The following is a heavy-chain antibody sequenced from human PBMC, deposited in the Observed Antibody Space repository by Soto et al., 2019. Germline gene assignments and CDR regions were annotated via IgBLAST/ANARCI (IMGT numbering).Heavy chain of an antibody. Sequence: GGSLRLSCATSGLNFNGYTMSWVRQAPGQGLEWVSGIAETGSSTYYADSVKGRFTISRDNSKNTLYLQMNSLRAEDTAVYYCAKDTMVREAYYYYGMDVWGQGTTVTVSS. CDR2: IAETGSST. D-gene: IGHD3-10*01. V-gene: IGHV3-23*01. CDR1: GLNFNGYT. J-gene: IGHJ6*02. CDR3: AKDTMVREAYYYYGMDV.